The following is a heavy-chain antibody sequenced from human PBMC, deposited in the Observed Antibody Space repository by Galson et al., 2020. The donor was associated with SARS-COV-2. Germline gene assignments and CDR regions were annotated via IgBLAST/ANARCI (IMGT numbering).Heavy chain of an antibody. CDR3: ARRSTTGFDY. V-gene: IGHV4-4*02. Sequence: SETLSLTCAVSGDAIKTNNYWAWVRQTPGKGVDWIGETYYTGSTSYKPSLKRRITISVDTSNNQFSLTLRSVSAADTAVYYCARRSTTGFDYWGQGMLVTVSS. CDR1: GDAIKTNNY. J-gene: IGHJ4*02. CDR2: TYYTGST.